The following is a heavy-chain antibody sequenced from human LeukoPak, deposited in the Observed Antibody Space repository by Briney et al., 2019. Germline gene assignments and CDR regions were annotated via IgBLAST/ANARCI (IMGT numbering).Heavy chain of an antibody. J-gene: IGHJ5*02. V-gene: IGHV4-59*01. Sequence: PSETLPLTCTVSGGSINTYYWSWIRQPPGKGLEWLGHVYESGTTTYNPSLKSRVTISADTSRNQFSLKLSSVTAADTAIYYCARGARTRTTNWFDPWGQGTLVTVSS. D-gene: IGHD1-14*01. CDR1: GGSINTYY. CDR3: ARGARTRTTNWFDP. CDR2: VYESGTT.